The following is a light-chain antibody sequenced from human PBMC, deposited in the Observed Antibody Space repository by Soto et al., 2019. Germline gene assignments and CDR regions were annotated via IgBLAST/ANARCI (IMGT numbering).Light chain of an antibody. CDR3: KQSKSFPLT. CDR1: QDIERW. Sequence: DIQMTQSPSSLSASVGDRVSITCRASQDIERWLAWYQQKPGEAPKVLIYAASSLQSGVPSRFSGSGSGTDFSLTISSLQPEDFATYYCKQSKSFPLTVGGGTKVDSK. V-gene: IGKV1-12*01. J-gene: IGKJ4*01. CDR2: AAS.